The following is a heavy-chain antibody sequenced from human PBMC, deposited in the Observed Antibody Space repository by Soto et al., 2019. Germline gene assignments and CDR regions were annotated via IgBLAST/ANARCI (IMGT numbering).Heavy chain of an antibody. J-gene: IGHJ4*02. CDR1: GDSISSGGFF. CDR2: IYYSGST. D-gene: IGHD3-10*01. Sequence: QVQLQESGPGLVKPSQTLSLTCTVSGDSISSGGFFWSWIRQHPGKGLEWIGCIYYSGSTYYNPSHTSRVTISVDTSKNQFSLKLNSVTAADTAVYYCARATSGSGSYSDYWGQGTLVTVSS. CDR3: ARATSGSGSYSDY. V-gene: IGHV4-31*03.